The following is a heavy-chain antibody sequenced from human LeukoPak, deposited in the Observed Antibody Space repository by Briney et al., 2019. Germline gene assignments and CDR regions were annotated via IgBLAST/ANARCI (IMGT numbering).Heavy chain of an antibody. CDR1: GYTFTNFD. CDR2: MNPNSGNT. V-gene: IGHV1-8*01. D-gene: IGHD6-19*01. Sequence: GASVKVSCKASGYTFTNFDINWVRQATGQGLEWMGWMNPNSGNTGYAQKFQGRVTMTMNTSITTAYMELSSPISEDTAVYYCARGPQWRGDYYYIDVWGRGTTVTVSS. CDR3: ARGPQWRGDYYYIDV. J-gene: IGHJ6*03.